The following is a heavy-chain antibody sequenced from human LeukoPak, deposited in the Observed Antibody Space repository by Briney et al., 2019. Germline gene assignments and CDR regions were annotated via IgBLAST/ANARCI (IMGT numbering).Heavy chain of an antibody. CDR2: ISGSGGST. D-gene: IGHD2-2*02. CDR3: TKYPLDCSSTSCYTKRVFDY. V-gene: IGHV3-23*01. Sequence: PGGSLRLSCAASGFTFSSYAMSWVRQAPGKGLEWVSAISGSGGSTYYADSVKGRFTISRDNSKNTLYLQMNSLRPEDTAVYYCTKYPLDCSSTSCYTKRVFDYWGQGTLVTVSS. J-gene: IGHJ4*02. CDR1: GFTFSSYA.